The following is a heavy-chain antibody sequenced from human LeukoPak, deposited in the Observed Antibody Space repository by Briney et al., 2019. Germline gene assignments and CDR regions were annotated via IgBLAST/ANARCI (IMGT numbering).Heavy chain of an antibody. CDR3: ARGLVGTTGEQNWFDP. Sequence: SETLSLTCTVSAASISTYYWSWIRQPAGKGLEWIGRIHASGSTNYNPSLKSRVTISVDKSNNQFSLKMRSVTAADTAVYYCARGLVGTTGEQNWFDPWGQGTLVTVST. J-gene: IGHJ5*02. V-gene: IGHV4-4*07. D-gene: IGHD1-26*01. CDR1: AASISTYY. CDR2: IHASGST.